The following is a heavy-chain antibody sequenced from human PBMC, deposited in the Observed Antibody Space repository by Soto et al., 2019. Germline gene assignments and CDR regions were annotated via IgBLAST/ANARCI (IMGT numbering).Heavy chain of an antibody. CDR3: ARDSYYDILTGYSRNGFDI. CDR2: INPNSGGT. Sequence: QVQLVQSGAEVKKPGASVKVSCKASGYSFIGHYIHWVRQAPGQGLEWLGWINPNSGGTNYAQNFQGRVTMTRDASISTAYMEVNWLRSDDTAVYYCARDSYYDILTGYSRNGFDIWGQGTMVTVSS. V-gene: IGHV1-2*02. J-gene: IGHJ3*02. CDR1: GYSFIGHY. D-gene: IGHD3-9*01.